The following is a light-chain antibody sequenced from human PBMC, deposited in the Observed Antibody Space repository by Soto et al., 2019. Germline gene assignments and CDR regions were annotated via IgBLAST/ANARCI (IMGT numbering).Light chain of an antibody. Sequence: EIVLTQSPATLSSSPGERATLSCGASQRVSSSYLAWYQQKPGLAPRLLIYDASSRATGIPDRFSGSGSGTDFTLTISRLEPEDFAVYYCQQYGTSPWTFGQGTKVDIK. CDR1: QRVSSSY. V-gene: IGKV3D-20*01. J-gene: IGKJ1*01. CDR3: QQYGTSPWT. CDR2: DAS.